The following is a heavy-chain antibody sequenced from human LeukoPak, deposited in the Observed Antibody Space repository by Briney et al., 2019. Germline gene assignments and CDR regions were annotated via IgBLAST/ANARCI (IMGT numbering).Heavy chain of an antibody. D-gene: IGHD2-2*02. J-gene: IGHJ2*01. Sequence: GGSLRLSCAASGFTFSDYAMHWIRQAPGKGLEWVSGISWNSGSIGYADSVKGRFTISRDNAKNSLYLQMNSLRAEDTALHYCAKDGYCSSTSCYTTWYFDLWGRGTLVTVSS. CDR1: GFTFSDYA. CDR3: AKDGYCSSTSCYTTWYFDL. CDR2: ISWNSGSI. V-gene: IGHV3-9*01.